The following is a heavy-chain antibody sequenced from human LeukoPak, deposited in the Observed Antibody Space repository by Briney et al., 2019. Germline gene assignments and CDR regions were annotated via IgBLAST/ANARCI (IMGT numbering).Heavy chain of an antibody. D-gene: IGHD2-2*01. CDR1: TFSLSCTY. Sequence: SRTPSSSPSTFSLSCTYISCDRHPAGEWLEWVSFIFNVGSQYYAGSVKARFTIPRDNPQNTLYLQMNSLRDENTPVYYCASRPAADYWGPGNLVTVSS. CDR2: IFNVGSQ. V-gene: IGHV3-53*01. CDR3: ASRPAADY. J-gene: IGHJ4*02.